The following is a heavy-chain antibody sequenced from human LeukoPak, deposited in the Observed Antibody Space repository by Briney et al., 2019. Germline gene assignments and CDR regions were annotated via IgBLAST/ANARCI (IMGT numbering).Heavy chain of an antibody. Sequence: SETLSLTCTVSGDSITSSYWSWIRQPPGKGLEWIGYIYYSGSTNSNPSLESRVTISVDTSKNQFSLRLSSVTAADTAVYYCARYTSNNWFDPWGQGTLVTVSS. CDR2: IYYSGST. D-gene: IGHD6-19*01. V-gene: IGHV4-59*01. J-gene: IGHJ5*02. CDR3: ARYTSNNWFDP. CDR1: GDSITSSY.